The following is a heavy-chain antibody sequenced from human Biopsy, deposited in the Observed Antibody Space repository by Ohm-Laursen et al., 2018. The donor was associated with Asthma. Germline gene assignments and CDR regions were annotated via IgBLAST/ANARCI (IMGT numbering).Heavy chain of an antibody. D-gene: IGHD4-17*01. J-gene: IGHJ4*02. V-gene: IGHV1-24*01. CDR1: GYSLTDLS. CDR3: ASDFPKDYVRYNFQF. Sequence: SVNVSCKISGYSLTDLSMHWVRQAPGQGLEWLGGHDPEEGGTVYARRFQGRVTMTEDTSTDTAYKELSSLSSDDTAVYYCASDFPKDYVRYNFQFWGQGTLVTVSS. CDR2: HDPEEGGT.